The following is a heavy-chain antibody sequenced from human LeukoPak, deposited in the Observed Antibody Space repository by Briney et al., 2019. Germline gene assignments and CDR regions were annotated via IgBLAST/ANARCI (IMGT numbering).Heavy chain of an antibody. CDR1: GGSISSYY. CDR3: ARFMSSTKLYCSGGSCYLGFNWFDP. V-gene: IGHV4-59*01. D-gene: IGHD2-15*01. J-gene: IGHJ5*02. CDR2: IYYSGST. Sequence: PSETLSLTCTVSGGSISSYYWSWIRQPPGKGLEWIGYIYYSGSTNYNPSLKSRVTISVDTSKNQFSLKLSSVTAADTAVYYCARFMSSTKLYCSGGSCYLGFNWFDPWGQGTLVTVSS.